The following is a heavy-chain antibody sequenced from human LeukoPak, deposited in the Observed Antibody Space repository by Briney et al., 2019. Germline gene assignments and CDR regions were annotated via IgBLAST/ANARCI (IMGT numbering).Heavy chain of an antibody. J-gene: IGHJ4*02. V-gene: IGHV1-2*02. CDR2: INPNSGGT. CDR3: ARPGYSSGWLYYFDH. Sequence: ASVKVSCKASGYTFTGYYMHWVRQAPGQGLEWMGWINPNSGGTNYAQKFQGRVTMTRDTSISTAYMELSRLRSDDTAVYYCARPGYSSGWLYYFDHWGQGTLVTVSS. D-gene: IGHD6-19*01. CDR1: GYTFTGYY.